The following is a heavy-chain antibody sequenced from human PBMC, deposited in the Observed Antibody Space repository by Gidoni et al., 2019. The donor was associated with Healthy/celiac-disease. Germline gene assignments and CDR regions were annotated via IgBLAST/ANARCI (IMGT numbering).Heavy chain of an antibody. CDR3: ASWSIAAPDY. J-gene: IGHJ4*02. CDR2: ISYDGSNK. D-gene: IGHD6-6*01. CDR1: GFPFRSYA. Sequence: QVQLVESGGGVVQTGRSLRLSCAASGFPFRSYAMHWVRQAPGKGLEWVAVISYDGSNKYYADSVKGRFTISRDNSKNTLYLQMNSLRAEDTAVYYCASWSIAAPDYWGQGTLVTVSS. V-gene: IGHV3-30-3*01.